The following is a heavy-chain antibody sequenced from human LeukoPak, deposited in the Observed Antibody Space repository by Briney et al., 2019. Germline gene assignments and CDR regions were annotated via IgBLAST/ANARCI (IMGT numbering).Heavy chain of an antibody. D-gene: IGHD3-9*01. Sequence: VGSLRLSCVASGFTFSMYWIHCVRQDPRKGLWWVSRINGDGRNINYADSVRGRFTISRDNAKNTLYLQMNPLRVEDTAVYYCTRDLMDYDVSTGLHHYYMDVWGQGTTVTVSS. CDR2: INGDGRNI. V-gene: IGHV3-74*01. J-gene: IGHJ6*02. CDR1: GFTFSMYW. CDR3: TRDLMDYDVSTGLHHYYMDV.